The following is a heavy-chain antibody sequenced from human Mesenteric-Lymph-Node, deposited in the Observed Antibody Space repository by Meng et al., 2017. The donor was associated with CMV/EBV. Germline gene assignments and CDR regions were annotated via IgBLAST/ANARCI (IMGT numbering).Heavy chain of an antibody. CDR1: GFTFSSYW. V-gene: IGHV3-21*01. Sequence: GESLKISCAASGFTFSSYWMHWVRQAPGKGLEWVSSISSSSSYIYYADSVKGRFTISRDNAKNSLYLQMNSLRAEDTAVYYCARVRYPKLYVVAVAGLGWFDPWGQGTLVTVSS. CDR2: ISSSSSYI. CDR3: ARVRYPKLYVVAVAGLGWFDP. J-gene: IGHJ5*02. D-gene: IGHD6-19*01.